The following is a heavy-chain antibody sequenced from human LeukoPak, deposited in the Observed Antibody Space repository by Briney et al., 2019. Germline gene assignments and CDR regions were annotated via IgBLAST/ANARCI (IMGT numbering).Heavy chain of an antibody. V-gene: IGHV4-39*01. CDR2: IYYSGNT. CDR1: GGSIRSSDYY. J-gene: IGHJ2*01. Sequence: SETLSLTCTVSGGSIRSSDYYWGWIRLPPGKGLEWIGSIYYSGNTYYNSSLKSRVTISVDTSKSQFSLKLNSVTAAVTAVYYCARQNSGTYYSRYFDLWGRGTLVTVSS. CDR3: ARQNSGTYYSRYFDL. D-gene: IGHD1-26*01.